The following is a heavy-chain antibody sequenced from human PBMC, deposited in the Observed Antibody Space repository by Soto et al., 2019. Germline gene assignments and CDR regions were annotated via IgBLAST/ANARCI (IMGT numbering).Heavy chain of an antibody. D-gene: IGHD1-7*01. CDR3: AKGEGQWELPL. J-gene: IGHJ4*02. Sequence: QLQLVQSGAEVKKPGSSVKVSCKASGGFVRSDPISWVRQAPGQGPEWIGGIIPVFGSPTYAEKFQGRVTITADDSSRTAYLELTSLKSEDTAVYFCAKGEGQWELPLWGQGTQVTVSS. CDR2: IIPVFGSP. CDR1: GGFVRSDP. V-gene: IGHV1-69*01.